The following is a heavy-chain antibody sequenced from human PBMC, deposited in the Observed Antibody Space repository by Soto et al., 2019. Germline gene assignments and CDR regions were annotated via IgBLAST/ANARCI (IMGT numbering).Heavy chain of an antibody. CDR1: GLTVSGKKY. J-gene: IGHJ3*01. Sequence: DVQLVESGGGLIQPGESLRLSCAAFGLTVSGKKYVAWVRQAPGKGLAWVSALYDVDGSFYADSVKGRFTTSSESSKTTVYLQMNGLRPDDTAVYYCASWHEREHAYDVWGQGTTVTVSS. CDR3: ASWHEREHAYDV. D-gene: IGHD1-1*01. CDR2: LYDVDGS. V-gene: IGHV3-53*01.